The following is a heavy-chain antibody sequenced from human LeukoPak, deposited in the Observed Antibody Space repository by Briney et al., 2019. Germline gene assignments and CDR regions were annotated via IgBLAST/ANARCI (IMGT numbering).Heavy chain of an antibody. V-gene: IGHV4-59*01. Sequence: SETLSITCTFSGGSITNYYWSWIRQTPGKGLEWIGYLYYSGDTNYNPSLKSRVAISVDTSKNQFPLSMSSVTAAYTAVYFCASSHPLGSNDDYYTPFDYWGQGTLVTVSS. CDR1: GGSITNYY. CDR2: LYYSGDT. J-gene: IGHJ4*02. D-gene: IGHD3-3*01. CDR3: ASSHPLGSNDDYYTPFDY.